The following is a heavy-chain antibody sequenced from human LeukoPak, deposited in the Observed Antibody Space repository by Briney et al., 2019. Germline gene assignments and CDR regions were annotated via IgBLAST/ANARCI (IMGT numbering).Heavy chain of an antibody. Sequence: SETLSLTCAVSGYSISSGYYCGWIRQPPGKGLEWIGSMYHGGSTFYNPSLRSRVTVLVDTSKNQVSLKLSSVTAADTAVYYCARQQYQLLPFLDHYYMDVWAKGTTVTVSS. CDR2: MYHGGST. V-gene: IGHV4-38-2*01. J-gene: IGHJ6*03. CDR3: ARQQYQLLPFLDHYYMDV. D-gene: IGHD2-2*01. CDR1: GYSISSGYY.